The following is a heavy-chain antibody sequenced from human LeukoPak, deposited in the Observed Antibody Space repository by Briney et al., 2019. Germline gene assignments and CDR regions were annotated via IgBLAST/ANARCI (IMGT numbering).Heavy chain of an antibody. J-gene: IGHJ6*02. V-gene: IGHV1-8*01. CDR3: ARDSIDSNYYDSSGYGGYGMDV. D-gene: IGHD3-22*01. Sequence: ASVKVSCKASGYTFTSYDINWVRQATGQGLEWMGWMNPNSGNTGYAQKLQGRVTMTTDTSTSPAYMELRSLRSDDTAVYYCARDSIDSNYYDSSGYGGYGMDVWGQGTTVTVSS. CDR2: MNPNSGNT. CDR1: GYTFTSYD.